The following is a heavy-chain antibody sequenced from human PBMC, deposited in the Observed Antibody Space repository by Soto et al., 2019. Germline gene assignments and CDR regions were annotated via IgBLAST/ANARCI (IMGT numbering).Heavy chain of an antibody. J-gene: IGHJ5*02. CDR1: GFVFKNFA. CDR2: IRGTGLNT. Sequence: GGSLRLSCVGSGFVFKNFAINWVRQPPGKGLEWVSVIRGTGLNTYYAASVKGRFNISRDNSKNTVYLQMDSLKVEDTAVYYCAKRASPANIDNWFDPWGTGTQVTVS. CDR3: AKRASPANIDNWFDP. V-gene: IGHV3-23*01.